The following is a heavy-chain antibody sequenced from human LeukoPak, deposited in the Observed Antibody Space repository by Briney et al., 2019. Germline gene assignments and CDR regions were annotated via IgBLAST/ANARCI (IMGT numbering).Heavy chain of an antibody. D-gene: IGHD3-10*01. CDR1: GYTFTSYY. J-gene: IGHJ5*02. CDR3: ARDFYGSGSYYNLFDP. V-gene: IGHV1-46*01. CDR2: INPSGGST. Sequence: GASVKVSCKASGYTFTSYYMHWVRQAPGQGLEWMGIINPSGGSTSYAQKFQGRVTMTRDTSTSTVYMELSSLRSEDTAVYYCARDFYGSGSYYNLFDPWGQGTLVTVSS.